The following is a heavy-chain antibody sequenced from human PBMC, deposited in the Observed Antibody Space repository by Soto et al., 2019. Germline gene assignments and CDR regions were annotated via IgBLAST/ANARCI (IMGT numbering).Heavy chain of an antibody. CDR1: GFSVIGNY. D-gene: IGHD3-10*01. J-gene: IGHJ4*02. CDR3: ARSMMVRGVLFDL. Sequence: EVQLVESGGGLIQPGGSLRLSCEVSGFSVIGNYMIWVGQAQGKGLDWVSVIYSGGSRYYADSVRGRFTISRDESQNTLYLQMNNLRAEDTAVYYCARSMMVRGVLFDLWGRGSLVSVSS. CDR2: IYSGGSR. V-gene: IGHV3-53*01.